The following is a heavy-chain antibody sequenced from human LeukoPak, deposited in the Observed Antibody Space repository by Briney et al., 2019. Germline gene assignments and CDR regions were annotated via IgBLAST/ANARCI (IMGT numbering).Heavy chain of an antibody. J-gene: IGHJ4*02. CDR2: ISYDGSNK. Sequence: GGSLRLSCAASGFTFSSYAMHWVRQAPGKGLEWVAVISYDGSNKYYADSVKGRFTISRDNSKNTLYLQMNSLRAEDTAVYYCSDFSANTWGRGTLVTVSS. V-gene: IGHV3-30-3*01. D-gene: IGHD3-3*01. CDR1: GFTFSSYA. CDR3: SDFSANT.